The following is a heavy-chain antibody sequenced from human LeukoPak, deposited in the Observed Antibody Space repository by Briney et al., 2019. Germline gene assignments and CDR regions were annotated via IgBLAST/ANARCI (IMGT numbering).Heavy chain of an antibody. CDR2: IKQDGSEK. Sequence: GGSLRLSCAASGFTFSSYCMSWVRQAPGKGLEWVANIKQDGSEKYYADSVKGRFTISRDNAKKSLYLQMIRLRPEDTALYYCAKDVWSGELLSAASFDYWGQGTLVTVSS. D-gene: IGHD3-10*01. CDR3: AKDVWSGELLSAASFDY. J-gene: IGHJ4*02. CDR1: GFTFSSYC. V-gene: IGHV3-7*03.